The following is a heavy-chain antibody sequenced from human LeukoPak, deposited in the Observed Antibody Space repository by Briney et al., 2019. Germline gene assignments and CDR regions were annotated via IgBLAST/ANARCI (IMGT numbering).Heavy chain of an antibody. CDR3: AKDFFGTTVTTVGAFDI. J-gene: IGHJ3*02. CDR2: ISWNSDSI. Sequence: PGRSVRLFCAASGFTFDDYAMHWVRQAPGKGRECVSGISWNSDSIGYADSVKGRFTISRDNAKNSLYLQVNSLRAEDTALYYCAKDFFGTTVTTVGAFDIWGQGTMVTVSS. D-gene: IGHD4-17*01. V-gene: IGHV3-9*01. CDR1: GFTFDDYA.